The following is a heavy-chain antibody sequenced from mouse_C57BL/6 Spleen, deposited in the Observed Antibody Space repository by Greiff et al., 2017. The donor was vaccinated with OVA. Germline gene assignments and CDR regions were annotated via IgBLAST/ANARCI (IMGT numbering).Heavy chain of an antibody. CDR1: GFTFSDYY. CDR3: ARGRLRYAMDY. D-gene: IGHD3-2*02. V-gene: IGHV5-16*01. Sequence: EVQLVESEGGLVQPGSSMKLSCTASGFTFSDYYMAWVRQVPATGLEWVAIINYDGSSTYYLDSLMSRFIISSDNAKNILNLQMSSLKSEDTATYCCARGRLRYAMDYWGQGTSVTVSS. J-gene: IGHJ4*01. CDR2: INYDGSST.